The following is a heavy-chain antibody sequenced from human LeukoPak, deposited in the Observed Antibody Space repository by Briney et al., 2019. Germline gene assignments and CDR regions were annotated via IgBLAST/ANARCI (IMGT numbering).Heavy chain of an antibody. D-gene: IGHD2-2*01. CDR2: IYYSGST. J-gene: IGHJ6*02. CDR1: VGSLSSYY. V-gene: IGHV4-59*08. Sequence: PSETLSLTCTVSVGSLSSYYWSWIRQPPGKGLEWIGYIYYSGSTNYNPSLKSRVTISVDTSKNQFSLKLSSVTAADTAVYYCARSPYCSSTSCPAAYYYYYGMDVWGQGTTVTVSS. CDR3: ARSPYCSSTSCPAAYYYYYGMDV.